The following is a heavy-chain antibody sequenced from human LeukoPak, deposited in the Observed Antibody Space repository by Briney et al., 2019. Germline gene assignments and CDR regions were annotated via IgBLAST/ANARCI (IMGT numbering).Heavy chain of an antibody. CDR2: ISYDGSSK. CDR3: VGVGGYDSSGFLDY. CDR1: GFTFSSYA. Sequence: GGSLRLSCAASGFTFSSYAMHWVRQAPGKGLEWVAVISYDGSSKYFADSVKGRFTISRDTSKNTLYLQMNSLSRDDTAVYYCVGVGGYDSSGFLDYWGQGTLVTVSS. D-gene: IGHD3-22*01. J-gene: IGHJ4*02. V-gene: IGHV3-30-3*01.